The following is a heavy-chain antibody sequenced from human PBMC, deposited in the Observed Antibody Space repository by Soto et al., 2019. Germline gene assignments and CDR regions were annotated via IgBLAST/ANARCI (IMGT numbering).Heavy chain of an antibody. D-gene: IGHD3-22*01. V-gene: IGHV3-30*03. J-gene: IGHJ4*02. CDR3: GRGGWYASWLSSDC. CDR2: MSYDGSRQ. Sequence: QVQLVESGGGVVQPGRSLRLSCAASGFTLSGNDMHWVRQAPGKGPEWVAVMSYDGSRQYYADSVKGRFNISRDTSKSTLYLQMTSLPTEDTAGYSCGRGGWYASWLSSDCWGQGALWTFSS. CDR1: GFTLSGND.